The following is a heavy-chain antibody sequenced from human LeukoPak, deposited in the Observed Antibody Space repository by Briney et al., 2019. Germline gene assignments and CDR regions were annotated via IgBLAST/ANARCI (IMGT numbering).Heavy chain of an antibody. Sequence: PSETLSLTCTVSGGSVSSGSYYWSWIRQPPGKGLEWIGYIYYSGSTNYNPSLKSRVTISVDTSKNQFSLKLSSVTAADTAVYYCARVQADTAMAYWGQGTLVTVSS. D-gene: IGHD5-18*01. CDR3: ARVQADTAMAY. V-gene: IGHV4-61*01. J-gene: IGHJ4*02. CDR2: IYYSGST. CDR1: GGSVSSGSYY.